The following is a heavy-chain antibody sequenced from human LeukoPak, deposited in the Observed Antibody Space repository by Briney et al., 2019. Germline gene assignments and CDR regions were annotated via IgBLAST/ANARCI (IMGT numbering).Heavy chain of an antibody. D-gene: IGHD2-15*01. CDR2: ISLSSTTI. V-gene: IGHV3-48*01. CDR1: GFTFSTYN. Sequence: AGGSLRLSCAASGFTFSTYNMNWVRQAPGKGLEWVSFISLSSTTIYYADSVKGRFTISRDNAKNSLYLQMNSLRAEDTAVYYCAKGVGYCSGGSCQQFDYWGQGTLVTVSS. J-gene: IGHJ4*02. CDR3: AKGVGYCSGGSCQQFDY.